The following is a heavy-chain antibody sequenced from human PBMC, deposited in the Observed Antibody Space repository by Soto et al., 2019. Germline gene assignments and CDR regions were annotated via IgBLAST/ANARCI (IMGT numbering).Heavy chain of an antibody. CDR3: ARRVRYFDWLSYGMDV. D-gene: IGHD3-9*01. Sequence: QLQLQESGSGLVKPSQTLSLTCAVSGGSISSGDSSWSWIRQPPGKGLEWIGNIYHSGSTYYNPSLKSRVTISLDRSKNHFSLKMSSVTAADTGVYYCARRVRYFDWLSYGMDVWGQGTTVTVSS. J-gene: IGHJ6*02. CDR2: IYHSGST. V-gene: IGHV4-30-2*01. CDR1: GGSISSGDSS.